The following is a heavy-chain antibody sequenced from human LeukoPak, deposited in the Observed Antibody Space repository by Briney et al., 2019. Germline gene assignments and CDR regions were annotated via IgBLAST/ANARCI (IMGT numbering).Heavy chain of an antibody. D-gene: IGHD3-22*01. CDR2: IYHSGST. CDR3: ARHYFPYYYDSSGYSRRPHYFDY. Sequence: SETLSLTCTVSGYSISSGYYWGWIRQPPGKGLEWIGSIYHSGSTYYNPSLKSRVTISVDTSKNQFSLKLSSVTAADTAVYYCARHYFPYYYDSSGYSRRPHYFDYWGQGTLVTVSS. V-gene: IGHV4-38-2*02. CDR1: GYSISSGYY. J-gene: IGHJ4*02.